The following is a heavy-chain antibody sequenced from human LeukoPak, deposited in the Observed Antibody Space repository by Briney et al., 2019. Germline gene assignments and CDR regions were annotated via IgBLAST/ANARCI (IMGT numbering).Heavy chain of an antibody. V-gene: IGHV3-43D*03. Sequence: GGSLRLSCAASGFTFDDYAMHWVRQAPGKGLEWVSLISWDGGSTYYADSVKGRFTISRDNSKNSLYLQMDSLRAEDTALYYCAKETTYLSTGVAGSYFDYWGQGTLVTVSS. CDR3: AKETTYLSTGVAGSYFDY. CDR1: GFTFDDYA. D-gene: IGHD2-8*02. CDR2: ISWDGGST. J-gene: IGHJ4*02.